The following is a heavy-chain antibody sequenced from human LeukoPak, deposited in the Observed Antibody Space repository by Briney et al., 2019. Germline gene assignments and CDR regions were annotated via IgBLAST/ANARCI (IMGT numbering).Heavy chain of an antibody. CDR2: MSGSGGST. J-gene: IGHJ4*02. V-gene: IGHV3-23*01. Sequence: GGSLRLSCAASGGTFSSYAMSWVRQAPAKGLEWVSAMSGSGGSTYYADSVKGRFTISRDNSKNTLYLQMNSLRAEDTAVYYWAKDFIVVVVAGGFVYWGQGTLVTVSS. D-gene: IGHD2-15*01. CDR1: GGTFSSYA. CDR3: AKDFIVVVVAGGFVY.